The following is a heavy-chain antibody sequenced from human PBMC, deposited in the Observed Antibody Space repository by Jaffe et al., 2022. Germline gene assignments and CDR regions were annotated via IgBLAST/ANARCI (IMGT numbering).Heavy chain of an antibody. J-gene: IGHJ3*02. CDR3: TRYSAVPGTVNAFDI. CDR2: ISSSYISGSGGTIM. V-gene: IGHV3-48*03. Sequence: EVQLVQSGGGLVQPGGSLRLSCAASGFTFSTSEMNWVRQAPGMGLEWISYISSSYISGSGGTIMYYADSVKGRFTISRDNAKNSVYLQMSSLRAEDTALYYCTRYSAVPGTVNAFDIWGQGTMVTVSS. D-gene: IGHD6-19*01. CDR1: GFTFSTSE.